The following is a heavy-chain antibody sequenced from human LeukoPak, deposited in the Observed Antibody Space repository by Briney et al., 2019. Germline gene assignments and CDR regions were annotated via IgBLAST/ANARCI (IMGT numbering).Heavy chain of an antibody. CDR1: GGSFSGYY. CDR2: IYYSGST. CDR3: ARTTEGYCSSASCFGFSYSYYMDV. D-gene: IGHD2-2*01. Sequence: PSETLSLTCAVYGGSFSGYYCNRTRQPPGKGLEWIGYIYYSGSTNYNPSLKSRVTISVDTSKNQFSLKLSSVIAADTAVYYCARTTEGYCSSASCFGFSYSYYMDVWGKGTTVTISS. J-gene: IGHJ6*03. V-gene: IGHV4-59*01.